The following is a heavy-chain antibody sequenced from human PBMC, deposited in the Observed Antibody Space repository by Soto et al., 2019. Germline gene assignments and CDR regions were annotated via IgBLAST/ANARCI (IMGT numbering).Heavy chain of an antibody. CDR2: IYPGDSDT. CDR3: ARQVRYCTNGVCYNWFDP. J-gene: IGHJ5*02. CDR1: GYSFTTDW. D-gene: IGHD2-8*01. V-gene: IGHV5-51*01. Sequence: PGESLKISCKASGYSFTTDWIGWVRQMPGKGLEWMGIIYPGDSDTRYSPSFQGQVTISADKSISTAYLQWSSLKASDTAMYYCARQVRYCTNGVCYNWFDPWGQGTLVTVSS.